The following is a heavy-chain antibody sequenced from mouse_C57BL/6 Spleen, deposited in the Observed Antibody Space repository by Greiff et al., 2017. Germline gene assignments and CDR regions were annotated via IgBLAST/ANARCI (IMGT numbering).Heavy chain of an antibody. J-gene: IGHJ4*01. CDR3: ARGGLRGSSHDYAMDD. Sequence: VHLVESGAELVRPGTSVKMSCKASGYTFTNYWIGWAKQRPGHGLEWIGDIYPGGGYTNYNAKFKGKATLTADKASSTAYRQFSSLTSEASAIYYGARGGLRGSSHDYAMDDWGQGTSVTVSS. CDR1: GYTFTNYW. CDR2: IYPGGGYT. V-gene: IGHV1-63*01. D-gene: IGHD1-1*01.